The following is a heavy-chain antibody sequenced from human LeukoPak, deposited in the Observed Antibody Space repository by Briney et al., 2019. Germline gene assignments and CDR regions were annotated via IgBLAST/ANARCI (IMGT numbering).Heavy chain of an antibody. CDR1: GFTFSSYE. J-gene: IGHJ6*03. Sequence: PGGSLRLSCAAPGFTFSSYEMNWVRQAPGKGLEWVSYISSSGSTIYYADSVKGRFTISRDNAKNSLYLQMNSLRAEDTAVYYCAKNGDRGAYCSGGTCYPYYYYYMDVWGKGTTATISS. D-gene: IGHD2-15*01. V-gene: IGHV3-48*03. CDR3: AKNGDRGAYCSGGTCYPYYYYYMDV. CDR2: ISSSGSTI.